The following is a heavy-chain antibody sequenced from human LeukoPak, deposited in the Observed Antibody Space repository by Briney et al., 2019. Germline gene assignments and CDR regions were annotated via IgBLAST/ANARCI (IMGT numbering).Heavy chain of an antibody. V-gene: IGHV3-21*01. CDR2: ISSSSSYI. CDR3: ARVLYSSSWHLDY. D-gene: IGHD6-13*01. J-gene: IGHJ4*02. CDR1: GFTFSSYA. Sequence: GGSLRPSCAASGFTFSSYAMSWVRQAPGKGLEWVSSISSSSSYIYYADSVKGRFTISRDNAKNSLYLQMNSLRAEDTAVYYCARVLYSSSWHLDYWGQGTLVTVSS.